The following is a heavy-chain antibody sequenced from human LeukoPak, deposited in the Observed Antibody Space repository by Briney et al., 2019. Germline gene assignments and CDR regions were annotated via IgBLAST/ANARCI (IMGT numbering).Heavy chain of an antibody. CDR3: ARSRTGSGFLFDY. J-gene: IGHJ4*02. V-gene: IGHV1-2*02. CDR2: INPNSGGI. CDR1: GYTFTGYY. D-gene: IGHD3-10*01. Sequence: ASLKVSCKASGYTFTGYYMHWVRQAPGQGLGWMGWINPNSGGINYAQKFQGRVTMTRDTSISTAYMELSRLRSGDTAVYYCARSRTGSGFLFDYWGQGTLVTVSS.